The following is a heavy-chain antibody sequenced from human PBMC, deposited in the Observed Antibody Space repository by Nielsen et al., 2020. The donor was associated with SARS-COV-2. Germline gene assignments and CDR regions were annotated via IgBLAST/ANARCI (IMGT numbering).Heavy chain of an antibody. Sequence: GGSLRLSCAASGFTFSSYGMHWVRQPPGKGLEWVSLISWDGASTYYGDSVRGRFTISRDNRKNSLFLQMNSLRTEDTALYYCAKGFSSSSRDYMNVWGKGTTVTVSS. J-gene: IGHJ6*03. V-gene: IGHV3-43*01. CDR1: GFTFSSYG. CDR3: AKGFSSSSRDYMNV. D-gene: IGHD6-6*01. CDR2: ISWDGAST.